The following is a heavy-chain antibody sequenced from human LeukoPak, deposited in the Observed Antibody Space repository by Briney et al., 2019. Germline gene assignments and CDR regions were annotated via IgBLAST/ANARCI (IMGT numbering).Heavy chain of an antibody. CDR2: IWYDGSNK. J-gene: IGHJ3*02. CDR1: GFTFSSYG. D-gene: IGHD4-17*01. Sequence: GRSLRLSCAASGFTFSSYGMHWVRQARGKGLEWVAVIWYDGSNKYYADSVKGRFTISRDNSKNTLYLQMNSLRAEDTAVYYCARGFDYGDLNYAFDIWGQGTMVTVSS. CDR3: ARGFDYGDLNYAFDI. V-gene: IGHV3-33*01.